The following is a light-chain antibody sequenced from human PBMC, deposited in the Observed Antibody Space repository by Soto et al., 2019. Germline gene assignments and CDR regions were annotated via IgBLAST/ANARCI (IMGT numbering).Light chain of an antibody. Sequence: QSVLTQTPSVSAAPGQKFTISCSGSISSIGNNFVTWYRQLPGTAPKLLIYDNNKRPSGIPDRFSGSQSGTSATLGITGLQTGDEAVYYCGSWDSSLTYVFGTGTKVTVL. J-gene: IGLJ1*01. CDR2: DNN. CDR3: GSWDSSLTYV. V-gene: IGLV1-51*01. CDR1: ISSIGNNF.